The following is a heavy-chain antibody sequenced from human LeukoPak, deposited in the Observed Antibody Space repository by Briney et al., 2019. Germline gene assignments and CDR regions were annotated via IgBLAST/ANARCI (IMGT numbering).Heavy chain of an antibody. CDR1: GFTFSSYG. D-gene: IGHD3-22*01. CDR2: IRYDGSNK. Sequence: GGSLRLSCAASGFTFSSYGMHWVRQAPGKGLEWVAFIRYDGSNKYYADSVKGRFTISRDNAKNSVYLQMNSLRAEDTAVYYCARDLGSGYYPRLDYWGQGTLVTVSS. CDR3: ARDLGSGYYPRLDY. V-gene: IGHV3-30*02. J-gene: IGHJ4*02.